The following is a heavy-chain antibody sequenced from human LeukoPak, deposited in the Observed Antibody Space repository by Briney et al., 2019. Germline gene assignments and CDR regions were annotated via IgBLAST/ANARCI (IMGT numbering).Heavy chain of an antibody. D-gene: IGHD5-24*01. Sequence: KPSETLSLTCTVSGGSISSYYWSWIRQPPGKGLEWIGYIYYSGSTNYNPSLKSRVTISVDTSKNQFSLKLSSVTAADTAVYYCATQESHYYYYYMDVWGKGTTVTASS. CDR2: IYYSGST. CDR3: ATQESHYYYYYMDV. CDR1: GGSISSYY. V-gene: IGHV4-59*01. J-gene: IGHJ6*03.